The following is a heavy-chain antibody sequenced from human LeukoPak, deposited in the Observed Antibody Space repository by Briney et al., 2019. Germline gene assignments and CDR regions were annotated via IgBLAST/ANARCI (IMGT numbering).Heavy chain of an antibody. CDR2: INPNSGGT. CDR1: GYTFTGYY. J-gene: IGHJ6*03. Sequence: ASVKVSCKASGYTFTGYYMHWVRQAPGQGLEWMGWINPNSGGTNYAQKFQGRVTMTRDTSISTAYMELSRLRSDDTAVYYCASDSSSWYSGYYYYMDVWGKGTTVTVSS. V-gene: IGHV1-2*02. D-gene: IGHD6-13*01. CDR3: ASDSSSWYSGYYYYMDV.